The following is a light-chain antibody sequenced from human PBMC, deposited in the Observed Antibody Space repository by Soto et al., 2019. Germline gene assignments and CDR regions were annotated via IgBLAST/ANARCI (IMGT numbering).Light chain of an antibody. CDR3: QQYYSYPRT. CDR2: AAA. Sequence: DIQMAQSPSSLSASIGDRVTITCRASQTIGNFLAWYQQKPGKVPKLLIYAAAALQSGVPSRFSGSGSGTDFTLTISCLQSEDFATYYCQQYYSYPRTFGQGTKVDIK. V-gene: IGKV1-27*01. J-gene: IGKJ1*01. CDR1: QTIGNF.